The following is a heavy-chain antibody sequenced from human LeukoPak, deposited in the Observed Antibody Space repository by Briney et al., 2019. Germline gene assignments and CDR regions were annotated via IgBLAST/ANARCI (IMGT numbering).Heavy chain of an antibody. J-gene: IGHJ4*02. D-gene: IGHD5-12*01. CDR3: ARDPDLRGHSGMDY. V-gene: IGHV3-21*01. Sequence: KPGGSLRFSCAASGFTFSNSKMIWVRQAPGKALEGVSSIDTSESDPYYADSVRGRFPISRDNAANSLFLQMNSLSAEDTAVYCCARDPDLRGHSGMDYWGQGTLVTVSS. CDR1: GFTFSNSK. CDR2: IDTSESDP.